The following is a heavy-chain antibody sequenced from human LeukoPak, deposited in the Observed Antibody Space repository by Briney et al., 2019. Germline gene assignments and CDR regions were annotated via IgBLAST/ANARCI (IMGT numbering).Heavy chain of an antibody. J-gene: IGHJ5*02. CDR3: AKRGLVGSSGFKNNWFDP. D-gene: IGHD3-22*01. CDR1: GFTFSNYG. Sequence: GGSLRLSCAASGFTFSNYGMHWVRQAPGKGLEWVAVIWYDESNKFYVDSVKGRFTISRDNSKNTLYLQMYSLRAEDTAVYYCAKRGLVGSSGFKNNWFDPWGQGTLVTVSS. V-gene: IGHV3-33*06. CDR2: IWYDESNK.